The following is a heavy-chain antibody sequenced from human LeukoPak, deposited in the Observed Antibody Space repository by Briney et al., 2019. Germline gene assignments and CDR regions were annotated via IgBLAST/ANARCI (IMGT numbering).Heavy chain of an antibody. Sequence: ASVKVSCKASGYTFTSYYMHWVRQAPGRGLEWMGIINPNSGSTTYAQKFQGRVTMTRDTSTSTVYMELSSLRSEDTAVYYCAKDRPAEHFDYWGQGTLVTVSS. CDR3: AKDRPAEHFDY. J-gene: IGHJ4*02. CDR1: GYTFTSYY. V-gene: IGHV1-46*01. CDR2: INPNSGST. D-gene: IGHD1-14*01.